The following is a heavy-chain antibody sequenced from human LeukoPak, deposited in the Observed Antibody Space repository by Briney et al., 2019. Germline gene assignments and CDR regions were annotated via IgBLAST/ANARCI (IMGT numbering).Heavy chain of an antibody. CDR3: ARLVVVAATPSDYYYYGMDV. V-gene: IGHV4-59*08. Sequence: SEALSLTCTVSGGSISSYYWSWIRQPPGKGLEWIGYTYYSGSTNYNPSLKSRVTISVDTSKNQFSLKLSSVTAADTAVYYCARLVVVAATPSDYYYYGMDVWGQGTTVTVSS. CDR2: TYYSGST. J-gene: IGHJ6*02. D-gene: IGHD2-15*01. CDR1: GGSISSYY.